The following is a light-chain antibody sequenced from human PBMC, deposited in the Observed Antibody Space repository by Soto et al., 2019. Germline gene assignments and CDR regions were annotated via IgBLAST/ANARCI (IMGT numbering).Light chain of an antibody. Sequence: DFPMTQSPSTLSAPVGDRVTIPCRASQTISNWLAWYQQKPGKAPKVLIYDASTLDGGVPSRFSGRRSGTDFTLTISSLQPSDFATYYCQQYNTYPLTFGGGTKVDIK. CDR2: DAS. J-gene: IGKJ4*01. CDR3: QQYNTYPLT. CDR1: QTISNW. V-gene: IGKV1-5*01.